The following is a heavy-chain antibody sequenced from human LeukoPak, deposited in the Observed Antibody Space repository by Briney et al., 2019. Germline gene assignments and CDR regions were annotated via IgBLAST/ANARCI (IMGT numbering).Heavy chain of an antibody. CDR2: ISYDGSNK. CDR3: ASRVTYSSIDY. D-gene: IGHD6-19*01. Sequence: GGSLRLSCAASGFTFSSYAMHWVRQAPGKGLEWVAVISYDGSNKYYADSVKGRFTISRDNSKNMLYLQMNSLRAEDMAVYYCASRVTYSSIDYWGQGTLVTVSS. J-gene: IGHJ4*02. CDR1: GFTFSSYA. V-gene: IGHV3-30-3*01.